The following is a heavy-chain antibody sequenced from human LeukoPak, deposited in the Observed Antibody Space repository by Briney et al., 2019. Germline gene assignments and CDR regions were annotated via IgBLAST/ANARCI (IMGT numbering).Heavy chain of an antibody. Sequence: SETLSLTCTVSGGSISRSSYYWGWIRQPPGKGLEWIGSIYYSGSTHYNPSLKSRVTISVDTSKNQFSLKVTSVTAADTAMYYCARHEVSTVTKGGYYFNYWGQGSLVTVSS. J-gene: IGHJ4*02. CDR2: IYYSGST. D-gene: IGHD4-17*01. CDR3: ARHEVSTVTKGGYYFNY. V-gene: IGHV4-39*01. CDR1: GGSISRSSYY.